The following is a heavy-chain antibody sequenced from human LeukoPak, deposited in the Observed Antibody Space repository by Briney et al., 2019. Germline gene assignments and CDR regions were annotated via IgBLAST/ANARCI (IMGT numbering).Heavy chain of an antibody. V-gene: IGHV3-23*01. Sequence: PGGSLRLSCAASGFTFSSYAMSWVRQAPGKGLEWVSAISSSGGSTYYADSVKGRFTISRDNSKNTLYLQMNSLRAEDTAVYYCAKGSSVPAYGSALYYFDYWGQGTLVTVSS. CDR3: AKGSSVPAYGSALYYFDY. CDR2: ISSSGGST. CDR1: GFTFSSYA. D-gene: IGHD3-10*01. J-gene: IGHJ4*02.